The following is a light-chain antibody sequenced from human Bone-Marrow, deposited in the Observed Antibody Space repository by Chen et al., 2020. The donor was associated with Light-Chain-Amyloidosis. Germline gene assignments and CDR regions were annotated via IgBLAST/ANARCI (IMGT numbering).Light chain of an antibody. CDR1: SSDVGSYNL. V-gene: IGLV2-23*02. CDR2: EVS. J-gene: IGLJ3*02. CDR3: CSYAGSHWV. Sequence: QSALTQPASVSGAPGQSITISCTGTSSDVGSYNLVSWYQQHPGKAPKLMIYEVSKRPSGVSNRFSGSKSGNTASLTISGLQAEDAADYYCCSYAGSHWVFGGGTKLTVL.